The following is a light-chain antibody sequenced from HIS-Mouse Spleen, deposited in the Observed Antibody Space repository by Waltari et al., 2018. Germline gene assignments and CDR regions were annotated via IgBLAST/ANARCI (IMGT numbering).Light chain of an antibody. Sequence: VMTQSPLSLPVTLGQPATLSCRASQSVSSSYLAWYQQKPGQAPRLLIYGASSRATGIPDRFSGSGSGTDFTLTISRLEPEDFAVYYCQQYGSSPPDTFGGGTKVEIK. CDR1: QSVSSSY. CDR3: QQYGSSPPDT. J-gene: IGKJ4*01. V-gene: IGKV3-20*01. CDR2: GAS.